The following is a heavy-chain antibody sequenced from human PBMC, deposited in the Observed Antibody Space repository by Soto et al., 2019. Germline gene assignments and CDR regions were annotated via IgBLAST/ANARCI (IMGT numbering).Heavy chain of an antibody. CDR3: ARFRRYSSSWFDP. V-gene: IGHV4-34*01. J-gene: IGHJ5*02. Sequence: SETLSLTCAVYGGSFSGYYWSWIRQPPGKGLEWIGEINHSGSTNYNPSLKSRVTISVDTSKNQFSLKLSSVTAADTAVYYCARFRRYSSSWFDPWGQGTLVNVS. D-gene: IGHD6-13*01. CDR1: GGSFSGYY. CDR2: INHSGST.